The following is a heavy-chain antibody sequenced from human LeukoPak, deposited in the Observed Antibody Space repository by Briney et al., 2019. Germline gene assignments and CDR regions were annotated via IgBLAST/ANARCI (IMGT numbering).Heavy chain of an antibody. CDR2: IYSGGST. CDR3: ARDRHGGDRYRVDP. J-gene: IGHJ5*02. CDR1: VFTVSSNY. D-gene: IGHD5-12*01. Sequence: GGSLRLSCAASVFTVSSNYMIWVRQAPGKGLEWVSVIYSGGSTYYADSVKGRFTISRDNSKNTLYLQMNSLRAEDTAVYYCARDRHGGDRYRVDPWGQGTLVTVSS. V-gene: IGHV3-53*01.